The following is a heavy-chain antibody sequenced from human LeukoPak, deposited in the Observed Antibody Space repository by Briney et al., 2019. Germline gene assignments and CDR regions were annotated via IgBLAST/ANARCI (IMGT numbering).Heavy chain of an antibody. D-gene: IGHD4-23*01. V-gene: IGHV3-74*01. Sequence: GGSLRLSCAASGFTFSSYWMHWVRQAPGKGLVWVSRINSDGSSTSYADSVKGRFTISRDNAKNTLYLQMNSLRAEDTAVYYCARARYGGDYYFDYWGQGTLVTVSS. CDR3: ARARYGGDYYFDY. CDR1: GFTFSSYW. CDR2: INSDGSST. J-gene: IGHJ4*02.